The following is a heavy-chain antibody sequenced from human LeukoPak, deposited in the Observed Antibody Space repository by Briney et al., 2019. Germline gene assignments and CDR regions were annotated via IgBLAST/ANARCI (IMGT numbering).Heavy chain of an antibody. CDR1: GYTLTELS. D-gene: IGHD2-2*01. V-gene: IGHV1-24*01. J-gene: IGHJ4*02. CDR2: FDPEDGET. Sequence: VKVSCKVSGYTLTELSMHWVRQAPGKGLEWMGGFDPEDGETIYAQKFQGRVTMTEDTSTDTAYMELSSLRSEDTAVYYCATWMRGIVVVPAALDYWGQGTLVTVSS. CDR3: ATWMRGIVVVPAALDY.